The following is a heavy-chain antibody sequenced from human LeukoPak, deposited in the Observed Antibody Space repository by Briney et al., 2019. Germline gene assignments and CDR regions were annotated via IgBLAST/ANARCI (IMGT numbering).Heavy chain of an antibody. CDR2: IYTSGST. D-gene: IGHD3-22*01. Sequence: SETLSLTCTVSGRPISSYYWIWIRQPAGKGLEWIGRIYTSGSTNYNPSLKSRVTISVDTSKNQFSLKLSSVTAADTAVFYCASLTTADAFDIWGQGTMVTVSS. CDR3: ASLTTADAFDI. J-gene: IGHJ3*02. V-gene: IGHV4-4*07. CDR1: GRPISSYY.